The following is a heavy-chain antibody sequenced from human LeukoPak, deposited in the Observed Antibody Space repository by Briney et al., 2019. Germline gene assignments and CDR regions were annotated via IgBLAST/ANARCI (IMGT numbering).Heavy chain of an antibody. Sequence: GGSLRLSCAASGFTFSSYAMSWVRQAPGKGLEWVSAISGSGGSTYYADSVKGRFTISRDNSKNTLYLQMNSLRAEDTAVYYCVKDLGAYDSYYFDYWGQGTLVTVSS. V-gene: IGHV3-23*01. CDR2: ISGSGGST. CDR3: VKDLGAYDSYYFDY. D-gene: IGHD3-22*01. J-gene: IGHJ4*02. CDR1: GFTFSSYA.